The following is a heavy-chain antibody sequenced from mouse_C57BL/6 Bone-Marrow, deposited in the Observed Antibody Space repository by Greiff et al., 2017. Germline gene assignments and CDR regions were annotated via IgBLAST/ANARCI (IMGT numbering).Heavy chain of an antibody. CDR3: ANYGYDEFAY. CDR1: GYSITSGYY. J-gene: IGHJ3*01. D-gene: IGHD2-2*01. CDR2: ISYDGSN. V-gene: IGHV3-6*01. Sequence: VQLVESGPGLVKPSQSLSLTCSVTGYSITSGYYWNWIRQFPGNKLEWMGYISYDGSNNYNPSLKNRISITRDTSKNQFFLKLNSVTTEDTATYYCANYGYDEFAYWGQGTLVTVSA.